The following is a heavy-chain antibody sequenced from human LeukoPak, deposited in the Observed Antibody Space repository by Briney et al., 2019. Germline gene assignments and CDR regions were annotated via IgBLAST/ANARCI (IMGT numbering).Heavy chain of an antibody. V-gene: IGHV4-59*01. Sequence: SETLSLTCTVSGGSINSYYWSWIRQPPGKGLEWIGYIYYSESTNYNPSLKSRVTISVDTSKNQFSLKMSSVTAADTAVYYCARARDGHINNWFDPWGQGTLVIVSS. CDR2: IYYSEST. D-gene: IGHD5-24*01. CDR1: GGSINSYY. J-gene: IGHJ5*02. CDR3: ARARDGHINNWFDP.